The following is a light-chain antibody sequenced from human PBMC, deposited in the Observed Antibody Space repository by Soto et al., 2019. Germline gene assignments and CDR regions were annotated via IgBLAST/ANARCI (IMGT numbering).Light chain of an antibody. CDR3: SSYRGTNTRV. J-gene: IGLJ3*02. Sequence: QSALTQPASVSGSPGQSITISCTGTSIGVGSYNYVSWYQQHPGKAPKLMIYDVNNRPSGVSNRFSGSKSGNTASLTISGLQAEDEADYYCSSYRGTNTRVFGGGTQLTVL. V-gene: IGLV2-14*03. CDR1: SIGVGSYNY. CDR2: DVN.